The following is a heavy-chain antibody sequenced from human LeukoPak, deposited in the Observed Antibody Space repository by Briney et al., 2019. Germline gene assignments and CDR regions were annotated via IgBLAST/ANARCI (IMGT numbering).Heavy chain of an antibody. Sequence: PGGSLRLSCAASGFTFSSCSMNWVRQAPGKGLEWVSSISSGCDYKHYADSVKGRLTISRDNAKNALFLQMKSLRAEDTTVFYFAKDLEKHQRAVVSGFGEFDYWGQGTLVTVSS. D-gene: IGHD3-10*01. CDR1: GFTFSSCS. V-gene: IGHV3-21*01. CDR3: AKDLEKHQRAVVSGFGEFDY. J-gene: IGHJ4*02. CDR2: ISSGCDYK.